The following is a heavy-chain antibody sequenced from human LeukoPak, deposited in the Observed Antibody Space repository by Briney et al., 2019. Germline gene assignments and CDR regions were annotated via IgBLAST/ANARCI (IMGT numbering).Heavy chain of an antibody. Sequence: GGSLRLSCAASGFTFSDSTMHWVRQAPGKGLVWVSRINSDGSSTGYADSVKGRFTISRDNAKNSLYLQMNSLRAEDTAVYYCAELGITMIGGVWGKGTTVTISS. CDR2: INSDGSST. CDR1: GFTFSDST. D-gene: IGHD3-10*02. J-gene: IGHJ6*04. CDR3: AELGITMIGGV. V-gene: IGHV3-74*01.